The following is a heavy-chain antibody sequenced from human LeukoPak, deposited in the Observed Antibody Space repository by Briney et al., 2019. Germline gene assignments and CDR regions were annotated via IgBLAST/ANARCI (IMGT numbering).Heavy chain of an antibody. CDR2: ISAYNGNT. CDR1: GYTFTSYG. V-gene: IGHV1-18*01. Sequence: ASVTASCKASGYTFTSYGISWVRQAPGQGLEWMGWISAYNGNTNYAQKLQGRVTMTTDTSTSAAYMEPRSLRSDDTAVYYCARDRRNWAPDYWGQGTLVTVSS. D-gene: IGHD7-27*01. J-gene: IGHJ4*02. CDR3: ARDRRNWAPDY.